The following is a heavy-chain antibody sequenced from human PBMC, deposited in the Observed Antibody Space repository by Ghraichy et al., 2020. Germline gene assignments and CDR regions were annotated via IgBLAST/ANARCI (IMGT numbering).Heavy chain of an antibody. J-gene: IGHJ5*02. CDR1: GGSISSSSYY. D-gene: IGHD3-3*01. V-gene: IGHV4-39*01. CDR2: IYYSGST. Sequence: SETLSLTCTVSGGSISSSSYYWGWIRQPPGKGLEWIGSIYYSGSTYYNPSLKSRVTISVDTSKNQFSLKLSSVTAADTAVYYCARQASGAILEWLTHYWFDPWGQGTLVTVSS. CDR3: ARQASGAILEWLTHYWFDP.